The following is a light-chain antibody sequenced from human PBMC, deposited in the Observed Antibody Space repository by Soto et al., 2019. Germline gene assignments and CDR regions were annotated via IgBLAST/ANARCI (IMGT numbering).Light chain of an antibody. CDR2: DVS. CDR3: TSYTSNSTLV. CDR1: SSDIGGYNY. Sequence: QSVLTQPASVSGSPGQSITISCTGTSSDIGGYNYVSWYQQHPGKAPKLMIYDVSNRPSGVSNRFSGSKSGNTASLTISGLQAEDEADFYCTSYTSNSTLVFGTGTKV. J-gene: IGLJ1*01. V-gene: IGLV2-14*01.